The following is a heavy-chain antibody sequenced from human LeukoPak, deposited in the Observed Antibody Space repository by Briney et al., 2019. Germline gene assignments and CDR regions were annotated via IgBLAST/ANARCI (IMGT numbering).Heavy chain of an antibody. D-gene: IGHD2-15*01. CDR1: GFTFSSYG. Sequence: GRSLRLSCAASGFTFSSYGMHWVRQAPGKGLEWVAVISYDGSNKYYADSVKGRFTISRDNSKNTLYLQMNSLRAEDTAVYYCAGSQLLHYYGMDVWGQGTTVTASS. CDR3: AGSQLLHYYGMDV. CDR2: ISYDGSNK. J-gene: IGHJ6*02. V-gene: IGHV3-30*03.